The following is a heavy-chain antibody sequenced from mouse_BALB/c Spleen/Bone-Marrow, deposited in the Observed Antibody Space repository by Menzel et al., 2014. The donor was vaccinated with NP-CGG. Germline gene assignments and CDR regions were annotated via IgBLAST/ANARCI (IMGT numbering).Heavy chain of an antibody. J-gene: IGHJ2*01. CDR1: GFNIKDTY. CDR2: IDPANGNT. D-gene: IGHD2-14*01. CDR3: ARYRLGTYFDY. V-gene: IGHV14-3*02. Sequence: VQLQQSGAELVKPGASVKLSCTASGFNIKDTYMHWVKQRPEQGLEWIGRIDPANGNTKYDPKFQGKATITADTSSNTAYLQLSSLTSEDTAVYYCARYRLGTYFDYLGQGTALTVSS.